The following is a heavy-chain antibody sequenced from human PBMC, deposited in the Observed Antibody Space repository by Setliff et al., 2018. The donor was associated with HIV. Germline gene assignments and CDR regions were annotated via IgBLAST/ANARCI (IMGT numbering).Heavy chain of an antibody. V-gene: IGHV4-59*08. Sequence: SETLSLTCTVSGGSISSYYWSWIRQPPGKGLEWIGCIYYSGSTNYNPSLKSRVTISVDTSKNQFSLKLSSVTAADTAVYYCARSRKDTYYYDSSGYFDAFDIWGQGTMVTVSS. J-gene: IGHJ3*02. CDR2: IYYSGST. D-gene: IGHD3-22*01. CDR1: GGSISSYY. CDR3: ARSRKDTYYYDSSGYFDAFDI.